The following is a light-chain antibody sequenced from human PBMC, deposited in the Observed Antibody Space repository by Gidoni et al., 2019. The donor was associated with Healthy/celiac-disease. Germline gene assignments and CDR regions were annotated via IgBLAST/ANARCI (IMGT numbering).Light chain of an antibody. J-gene: IGKJ4*01. CDR3: QQRSNGPLT. V-gene: IGKV3-11*01. CDR1: QSVSSY. Sequence: EIVLTQSPATLSLSPGERATLSCRASQSVSSYLAWYQQKPGQAPRLLIYDASNRATGIPARFSGSGSGTDFTLTISSLEPEDFAVYYCQQRSNGPLTFXGXTKVEIK. CDR2: DAS.